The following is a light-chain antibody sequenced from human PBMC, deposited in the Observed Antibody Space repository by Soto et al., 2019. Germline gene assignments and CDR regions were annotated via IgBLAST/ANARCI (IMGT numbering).Light chain of an antibody. J-gene: IGLJ2*01. V-gene: IGLV1-44*01. CDR1: SSNIQNNI. CDR3: AAWDDSLNGVV. Sequence: QSVLTQPPSASRTPGQRVTISCSRSSSNIQNNIVNWYQQLPGTAPKLLIYNTNQRPSGVPDRFSGSKSGTSASLAISGLQSEDEADYFCAAWDDSLNGVVFGGGTKLTVL. CDR2: NTN.